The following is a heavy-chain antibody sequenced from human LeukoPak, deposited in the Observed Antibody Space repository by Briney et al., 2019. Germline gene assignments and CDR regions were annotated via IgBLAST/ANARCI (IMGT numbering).Heavy chain of an antibody. CDR1: GFTFSSYA. Sequence: GGSPRLSCAASGFTFSSYAMSWVRQAPGKGLEWVSGISWNSGSIGYADSVKGRFTISRDNAKNSLYLQMNSLRAEDTALYYCAKDKGQFAAAAGSYYYYYYGMDVWGQGTTVTVSS. CDR2: ISWNSGSI. D-gene: IGHD6-13*01. V-gene: IGHV3-9*01. CDR3: AKDKGQFAAAAGSYYYYYYGMDV. J-gene: IGHJ6*02.